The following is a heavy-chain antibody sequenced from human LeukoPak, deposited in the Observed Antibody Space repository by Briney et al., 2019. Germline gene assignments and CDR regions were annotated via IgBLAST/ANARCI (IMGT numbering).Heavy chain of an antibody. D-gene: IGHD6-13*01. V-gene: IGHV3-15*01. J-gene: IGHJ4*02. CDR1: AFTFTTAW. CDR2: IKGTNDGGTA. Sequence: GGSLRLSCAASAFTFTTAWMSWVRQAPGKGLEWVGRIKGTNDGGTADYAAPVKGRFIISRDDSKNTLYLQMNSLKTEDTAVYYCSTDWSSSSHWGQGTLVTVSS. CDR3: STDWSSSSH.